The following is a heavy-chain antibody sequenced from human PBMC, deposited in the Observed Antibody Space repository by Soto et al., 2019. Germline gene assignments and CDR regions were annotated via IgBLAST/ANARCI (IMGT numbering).Heavy chain of an antibody. D-gene: IGHD2-15*01. J-gene: IGHJ6*02. CDR2: LGAADDP. Sequence: EVQLVESGGDVVQPGGSLRLSCAASAFTLSAYDMHWVRQPNGKGLEWVSALGAADDPYYLGSVKGRFTISRENAKNSLYLQRNNLRAGDTAVYYCARAYSGRLPRRADYYYAMDVWGQGTTVTVSS. CDR3: ARAYSGRLPRRADYYYAMDV. V-gene: IGHV3-13*05. CDR1: AFTLSAYD.